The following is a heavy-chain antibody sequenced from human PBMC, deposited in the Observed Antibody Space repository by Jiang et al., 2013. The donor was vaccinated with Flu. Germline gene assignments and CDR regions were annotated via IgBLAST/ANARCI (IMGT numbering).Heavy chain of an antibody. V-gene: IGHV4-39*01. CDR2: IYYSGNT. J-gene: IGHJ5*02. D-gene: IGHD1-1*01. Sequence: TCTVSGGSISSSDYYWGWIRQPPGKGLEWIGNIYYSGNTYYNSSLKSRVTISVDTSKNQFSLKLNSVTAADTAVYYCARTENWNDAGNWFDPWGQGTLVTVSS. CDR3: ARTENWNDAGNWFDP. CDR1: GGSISSSDYY.